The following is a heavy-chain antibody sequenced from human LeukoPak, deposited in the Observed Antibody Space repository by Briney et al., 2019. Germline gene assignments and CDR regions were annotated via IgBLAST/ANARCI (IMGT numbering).Heavy chain of an antibody. J-gene: IGHJ4*02. Sequence: ASVKVSCMASGYTFTSYVISSVRQAPGQGLEWMGWISDSNGNTNYAKRHQGRVTMTTDTYTSTTYMPLRSLTADNTAAHHRASEGMVRGVIISFAYWGQGTLVTVAS. CDR2: ISDSNGNT. CDR3: ASEGMVRGVIISFAY. V-gene: IGHV1-18*01. D-gene: IGHD3-10*01. CDR1: GYTFTSYV.